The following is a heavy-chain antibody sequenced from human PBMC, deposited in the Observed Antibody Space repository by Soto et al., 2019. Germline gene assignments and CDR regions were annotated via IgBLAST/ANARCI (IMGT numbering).Heavy chain of an antibody. CDR3: ARDRSTYGGGGTGEVKENWFDP. CDR2: AYYSGDT. CDR1: GGSISRYY. J-gene: IGHJ5*02. Sequence: WETLSLTCSVSGGSISRYYWSWIRQPPGKGLEWIGYAYYSGDTGYNPSLKSRVTMAVDTSKSQVSLKLSSVTAADTAVYYCARDRSTYGGGGTGEVKENWFDPWGQGALVT. D-gene: IGHD2-8*01. V-gene: IGHV4-59*01.